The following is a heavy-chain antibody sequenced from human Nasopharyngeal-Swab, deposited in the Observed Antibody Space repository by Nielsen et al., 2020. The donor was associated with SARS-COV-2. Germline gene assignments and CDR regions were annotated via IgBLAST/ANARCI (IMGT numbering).Heavy chain of an antibody. Sequence: SLKISCAASGFTFDDYAMHWVRQAPGKGLEWVSGISWNSGSIGYADSVKGRFTISRDNAKNSLYLQMNNLRAEDTAVYYCAREICTRITCFDYGMDVWGQGTTVTVSS. J-gene: IGHJ6*02. V-gene: IGHV3-9*01. CDR1: GFTFDDYA. CDR3: AREICTRITCFDYGMDV. CDR2: ISWNSGSI. D-gene: IGHD2-2*01.